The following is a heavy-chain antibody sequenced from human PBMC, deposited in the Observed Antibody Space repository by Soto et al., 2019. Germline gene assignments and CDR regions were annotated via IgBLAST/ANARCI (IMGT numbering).Heavy chain of an antibody. J-gene: IGHJ4*02. D-gene: IGHD3-22*01. V-gene: IGHV3-23*01. CDR2: ISGSDGST. CDR3: AKDGVAHIPLYTSGSSYDH. Sequence: VGSLRLSGAASGFIFSSYAMSWVRQAPGKGLEWVSAISGSDGSTYYADSVKGRFTISRDNSRNTLYLQMNSLRAEDTAVYYCAKDGVAHIPLYTSGSSYDHWGQGTLVTVSS. CDR1: GFIFSSYA.